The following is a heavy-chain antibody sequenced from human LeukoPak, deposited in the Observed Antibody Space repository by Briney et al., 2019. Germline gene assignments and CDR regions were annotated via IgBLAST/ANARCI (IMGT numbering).Heavy chain of an antibody. D-gene: IGHD2-21*01. V-gene: IGHV3-7*01. Sequence: GGSLRLSCAASGFIFTNYFMSWVRQAPGKGLEWVASIKHDGSEKYYVDSVRGRFTISRDNTMNSLYLQMSSLRAEDTAVYYCAKLQFEDYWGQGTLVTVSS. J-gene: IGHJ4*02. CDR3: AKLQFEDY. CDR2: IKHDGSEK. CDR1: GFIFTNYF.